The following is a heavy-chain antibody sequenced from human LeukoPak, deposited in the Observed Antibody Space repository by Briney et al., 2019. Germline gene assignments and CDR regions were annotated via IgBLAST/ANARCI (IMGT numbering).Heavy chain of an antibody. D-gene: IGHD3-9*01. CDR3: ARHYDILTGWVSYFDY. CDR2: IGIDSGNT. V-gene: IGHV3-48*04. J-gene: IGHJ4*02. Sequence: GGSLRLSCAASGFTFSDYSMNWVRQAPGKGLEWISYIGIDSGNTNYADSVKGRFTISRDNAKNSLYLQMNSLRAEDTAVYYCARHYDILTGWVSYFDYWGQGTLVTVSS. CDR1: GFTFSDYS.